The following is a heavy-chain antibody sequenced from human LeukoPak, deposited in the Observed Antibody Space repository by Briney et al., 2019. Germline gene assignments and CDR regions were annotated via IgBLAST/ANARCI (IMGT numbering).Heavy chain of an antibody. CDR3: AKKNGASAIVGATIDY. D-gene: IGHD1-26*01. V-gene: IGHV3-23*01. J-gene: IGHJ4*02. Sequence: GGSLRLSCAASGFTFSSYAMSWVRQAPGKGLEWVSAISGSGGSTYYADSVKGWFTISRDNSKNTLYLQMNSLRAEDTAVYYCAKKNGASAIVGATIDYWGQGTLVTVSS. CDR1: GFTFSSYA. CDR2: ISGSGGST.